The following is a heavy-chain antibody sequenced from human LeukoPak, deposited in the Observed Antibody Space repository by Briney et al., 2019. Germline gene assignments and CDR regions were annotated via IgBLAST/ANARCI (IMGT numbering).Heavy chain of an antibody. CDR3: GRDCSSTSCYRTLGY. D-gene: IGHD2-2*01. CDR2: INHSGST. Sequence: SETLSLTCAVYGGSFSGYYWSWIRQPPGKGLEWIGEINHSGSTNYNPSLKSRVTISVDTSKNQFSLKLSSVTAADTAVYYCGRDCSSTSCYRTLGYSGQGTLVTVSP. J-gene: IGHJ4*02. CDR1: GGSFSGYY. V-gene: IGHV4-34*01.